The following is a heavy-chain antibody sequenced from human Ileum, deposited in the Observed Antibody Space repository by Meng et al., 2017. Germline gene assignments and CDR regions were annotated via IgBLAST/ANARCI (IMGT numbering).Heavy chain of an antibody. D-gene: IGHD3-22*01. Sequence: GGSLRLSCAASGFTFSSYAMHWVRQAPGKGLEWVAVISYDGSNKYYADSVKGRFTISRDNSKNTLYLQMNSLRAEDTAVYYCARVPWDYDSSGYYLFGAFDICGQGIMVTVSS. CDR2: ISYDGSNK. CDR1: GFTFSSYA. V-gene: IGHV3-30*01. J-gene: IGHJ3*02. CDR3: ARVPWDYDSSGYYLFGAFDI.